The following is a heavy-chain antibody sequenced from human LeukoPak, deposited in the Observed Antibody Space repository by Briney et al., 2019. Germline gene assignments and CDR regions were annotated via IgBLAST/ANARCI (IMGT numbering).Heavy chain of an antibody. CDR3: ARAGHDSSGYSFRLDY. CDR2: INPSSGDT. V-gene: IGHV1-2*02. Sequence: GASVKVSFKTSGYTFACHHIHWVRQAPGQGLEWMGWINPSSGDTKYAQNFQDRVIMTRDTSISTAYMDLSRLSSDDTAIYYCARAGHDSSGYSFRLDYWGQGTLVTVSS. J-gene: IGHJ4*02. D-gene: IGHD3-22*01. CDR1: GYTFACHH.